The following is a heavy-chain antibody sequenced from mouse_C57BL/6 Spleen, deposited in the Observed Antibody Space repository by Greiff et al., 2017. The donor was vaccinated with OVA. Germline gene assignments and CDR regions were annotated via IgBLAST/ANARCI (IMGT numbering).Heavy chain of an antibody. D-gene: IGHD1-1*01. J-gene: IGHJ1*03. CDR3: ARNDGPYWYFDV. CDR1: GYTFTSYW. CDR2: IDPSDSET. Sequence: QVQLQQPGAELVRPGSSVKLSCKASGYTFTSYWMHWVKQRPIQGLEWIGNIDPSDSETHYNQKFKDKATLTVDKSSSTAYMQLSSLTSEDSAVYYCARNDGPYWYFDVWGTGTTVTVSS. V-gene: IGHV1-52*01.